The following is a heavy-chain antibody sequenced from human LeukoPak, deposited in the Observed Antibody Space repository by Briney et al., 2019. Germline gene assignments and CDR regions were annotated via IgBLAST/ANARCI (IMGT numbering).Heavy chain of an antibody. D-gene: IGHD1-20*01. CDR1: GFTFSNYM. J-gene: IGHJ4*02. V-gene: IGHV3-74*01. CDR3: LRDLNWSLDQ. Sequence: PGGSLRLSCAAFGFTFSNYMMHWVRQAPEKGLVWVSRIKSDGITITYADSVKGRFTISRDNAKNTLYLQMNSLRAEDTAVYYCLRDLNWSLDQWGQGTLVTVSS. CDR2: IKSDGITI.